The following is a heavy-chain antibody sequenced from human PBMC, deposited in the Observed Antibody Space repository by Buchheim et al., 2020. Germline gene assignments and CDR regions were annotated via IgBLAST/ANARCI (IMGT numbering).Heavy chain of an antibody. CDR2: ISYDGSNK. CDR3: AKGTVTGTFYYYYGMDV. CDR1: GFTFSSYG. D-gene: IGHD7-27*01. Sequence: QVQLVESGGGVVQPGRSLRLSCAASGFTFSSYGMHWVRQAPGKGLEWVAVISYDGSNKYYADSVKGRFTISRDNSKNTLYLQMNSLRAEDTAVYYCAKGTVTGTFYYYYGMDVWGQGTT. V-gene: IGHV3-30*18. J-gene: IGHJ6*02.